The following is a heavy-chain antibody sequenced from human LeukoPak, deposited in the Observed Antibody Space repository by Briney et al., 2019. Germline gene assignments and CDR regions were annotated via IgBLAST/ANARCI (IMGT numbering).Heavy chain of an antibody. CDR3: VRNLDFWGDSEDY. CDR1: GFTFSSYW. CDR2: INSDGSTT. V-gene: IGHV3-74*01. D-gene: IGHD3-3*01. J-gene: IGHJ4*02. Sequence: GGSLRLSCAASGFTFSSYWMHWVRQAPGKGLVWVSRINSDGSTTTYADSVKGRFTISDDNAKSTLYLQINSLRAEDMAVYYCVRNLDFWGDSEDYWGQGTLVTVSS.